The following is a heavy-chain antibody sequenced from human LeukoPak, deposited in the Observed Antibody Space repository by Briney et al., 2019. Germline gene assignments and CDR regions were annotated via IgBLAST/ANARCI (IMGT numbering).Heavy chain of an antibody. D-gene: IGHD2-2*01. V-gene: IGHV3-20*04. J-gene: IGHJ4*02. CDR3: ARGRYCSSTSCYAIFDY. Sequence: GGSLRLSCAASGFTFDDYGMSWVRQAPGKGLERVSGINWNGGSTGYADSVKGRFTISRDNAKNSLYLQMNSLRAEDTALYYCARGRYCSSTSCYAIFDYWGQGTLVTVSS. CDR1: GFTFDDYG. CDR2: INWNGGST.